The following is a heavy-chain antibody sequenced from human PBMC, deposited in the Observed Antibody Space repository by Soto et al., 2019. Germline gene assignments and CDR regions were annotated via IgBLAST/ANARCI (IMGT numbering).Heavy chain of an antibody. V-gene: IGHV4-39*01. CDR3: AKNLPRTGRFDY. J-gene: IGHJ4*02. CDR2: IYYSGRT. CDR1: GASITSTTYF. Sequence: SETLSLTCTLSGASITSTTYFWAWIRQPPGKGLEWVGSIYYSGRTYYNPSLRSRVTISVDRSKNQFYLTMSSVTAADTAVYYCAKNLPRTGRFDYWGQGTSVTVSS.